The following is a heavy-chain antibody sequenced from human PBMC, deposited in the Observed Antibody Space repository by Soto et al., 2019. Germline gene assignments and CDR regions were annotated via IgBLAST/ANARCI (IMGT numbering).Heavy chain of an antibody. CDR2: IIPIFGTS. D-gene: IGHD2-2*01. CDR1: GGTFSSYA. J-gene: IGHJ5*02. Sequence: QVQLVQSGAEVKKPGSSVKVSCKASGGTFSSYAISWVRQAPGQGLEWMGGIIPIFGTSNYAQKFQGRVTITADEATSTAYMELSSLRSEDTAVYYCARDADCSSTSCYGEGANWFDPGAREPWSPSP. V-gene: IGHV1-69*01. CDR3: ARDADCSSTSCYGEGANWFDP.